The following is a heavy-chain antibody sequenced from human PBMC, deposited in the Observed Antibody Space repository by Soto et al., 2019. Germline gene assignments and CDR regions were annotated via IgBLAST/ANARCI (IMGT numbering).Heavy chain of an antibody. CDR1: GFTFSSYE. CDR2: ISSSTSTI. CDR3: ARDLGSYHDY. J-gene: IGHJ4*02. V-gene: IGHV3-48*03. D-gene: IGHD1-26*01. Sequence: GGSLRLSCAASGFTFSSYEMNWVRQAPGKGLEWVSYISSSTSTIYYADSVKGRFTISRDNAKNSLYLQMNSLRAEDTAVYYCARDLGSYHDYWGQGTLVTVSS.